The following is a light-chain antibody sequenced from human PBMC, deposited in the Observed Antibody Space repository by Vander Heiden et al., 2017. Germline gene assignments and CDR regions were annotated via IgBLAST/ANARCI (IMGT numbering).Light chain of an antibody. Sequence: QSALTQPASVPGSPGQSITISCPGTSSDVGRYNSVSWYQQHPGKAPKLMIYDVSNRPSGVSFRFSASKSGNTASLTISGLQAEDEADYYCSSYTSSTTLVVFGGGTKLTVL. J-gene: IGLJ2*01. V-gene: IGLV2-14*01. CDR3: SSYTSSTTLVV. CDR1: SSDVGRYNS. CDR2: DVS.